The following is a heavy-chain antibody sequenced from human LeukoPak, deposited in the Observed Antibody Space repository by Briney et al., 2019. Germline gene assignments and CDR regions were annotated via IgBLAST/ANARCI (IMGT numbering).Heavy chain of an antibody. CDR2: MNPNSGNT. CDR1: VYTFTSYD. J-gene: IGHJ4*02. CDR3: ARGYIENSRGYGYGSHFDY. D-gene: IGHD5-18*01. Sequence: ASVKVSCKASVYTFTSYDINWVRQATGQGLEWMGWMNPNSGNTGYAQKFQGRVTMTRNTSISTAYMELSSLRSEDTAVYYCARGYIENSRGYGYGSHFDYWGQGTLVTVSS. V-gene: IGHV1-8*01.